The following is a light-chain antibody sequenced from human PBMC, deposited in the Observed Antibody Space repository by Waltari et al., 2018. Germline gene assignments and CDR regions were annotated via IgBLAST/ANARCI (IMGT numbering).Light chain of an antibody. CDR2: EGS. V-gene: IGLV2-23*01. CDR3: CSYAGSSTWV. J-gene: IGLJ3*02. Sequence: QSALTQPASVSGSPGQSITSSCTGTSSDVRSYNLVSWYQQHPGKAPILMIYEGSKRPSGVSNRFSGSKSGNTASLTISGLQAEDEADYSCCSYAGSSTWVFGGGTKLTVL. CDR1: SSDVRSYNL.